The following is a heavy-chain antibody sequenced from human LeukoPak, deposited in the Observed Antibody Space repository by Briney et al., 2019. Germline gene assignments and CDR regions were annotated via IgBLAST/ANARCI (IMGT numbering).Heavy chain of an antibody. CDR1: GYSFSDYY. D-gene: IGHD3-22*01. J-gene: IGHJ4*02. V-gene: IGHV3-11*04. Sequence: KPGGSLRLSCAASGYSFSDYYMSWIRQAPGKGLEWVSSISSSGNYIYYADSVKGRFTISRDNAKNSLYLQMNSLRAEDTAVYYCARDGYYDSSNDFDYWGQGTLVTVSS. CDR2: ISSSGNYI. CDR3: ARDGYYDSSNDFDY.